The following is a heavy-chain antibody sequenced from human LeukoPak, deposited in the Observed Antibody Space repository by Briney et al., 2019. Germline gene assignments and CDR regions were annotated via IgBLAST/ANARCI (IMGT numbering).Heavy chain of an antibody. CDR1: GGSINNHY. D-gene: IGHD5-12*01. CDR2: IHYTGTT. CDR3: ATHRAGPYDRPFDI. Sequence: PSETLSLTCIVSGGSINNHYWTWIRQTPGKGLEGIGDIHYTGTTKYNPSLKSRVTISIDTSKNQFSLELSSVTATDTAVYFCATHRAGPYDRPFDIWGQGTMVTVSS. J-gene: IGHJ3*02. V-gene: IGHV4-59*08.